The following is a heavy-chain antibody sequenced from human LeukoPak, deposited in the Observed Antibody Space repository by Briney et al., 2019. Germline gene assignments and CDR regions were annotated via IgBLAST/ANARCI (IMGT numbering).Heavy chain of an antibody. CDR1: DGSISSYY. CDR3: ARSYGSGSPQI. Sequence: SETLSLTCSVSDGSISSYYWSWIRQPAGKVLESIGRISASGNTNYNPSLKSRVTMSVDTSKNQFSLKLSSVTAADTAVYYCARSYGSGSPQIWGQGTMVTVSS. CDR2: ISASGNT. J-gene: IGHJ3*02. V-gene: IGHV4-4*07. D-gene: IGHD3-10*01.